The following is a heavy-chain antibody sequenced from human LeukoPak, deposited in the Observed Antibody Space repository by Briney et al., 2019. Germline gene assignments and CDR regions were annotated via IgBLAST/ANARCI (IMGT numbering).Heavy chain of an antibody. CDR2: VRNDGFDT. V-gene: IGHV3-30*02. Sequence: GGSLRLSCVTSGLTFTNHGFHWLRQAADKGLEWVAFVRNDGFDTYHSNSVKGRFSISRDDSKNTVYLQMNSLRAEDTALYYCARGGIVARPGYGMDVWGQGTTVTVSS. D-gene: IGHD1-26*01. J-gene: IGHJ6*02. CDR1: GLTFTNHG. CDR3: ARGGIVARPGYGMDV.